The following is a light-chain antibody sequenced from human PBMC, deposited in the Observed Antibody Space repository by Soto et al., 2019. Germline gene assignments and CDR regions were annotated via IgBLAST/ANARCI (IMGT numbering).Light chain of an antibody. CDR1: SIDIGSYNY. CDR3: SSYGASSTL. Sequence: QSVLTQPASLSGSPGQSITISCTGTSIDIGSYNYVSWYQQHPGKAHKLMIFDVSYRPSGISDRFSGSKSGNTASLTISGLQPEDEADYYCSSYGASSTLFGGGTKVTVL. CDR2: DVS. V-gene: IGLV2-14*03. J-gene: IGLJ2*01.